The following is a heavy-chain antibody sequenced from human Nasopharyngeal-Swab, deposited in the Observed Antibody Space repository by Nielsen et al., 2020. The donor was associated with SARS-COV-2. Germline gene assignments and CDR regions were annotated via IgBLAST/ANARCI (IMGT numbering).Heavy chain of an antibody. J-gene: IGHJ5*02. CDR1: RFTFSSYG. CDR3: VKDSPWFDP. CDR2: ISYDGSNK. V-gene: IGHV3-33*05. Sequence: GGSLRLSWEASRFTFSSYGMHWVRQAPGKGLEWVAVISYDGSNKYYADYVKGRFTISRDNSKNTLYLQMNSLRAEDTAVYYCVKDSPWFDPWGQGTLVTVSS.